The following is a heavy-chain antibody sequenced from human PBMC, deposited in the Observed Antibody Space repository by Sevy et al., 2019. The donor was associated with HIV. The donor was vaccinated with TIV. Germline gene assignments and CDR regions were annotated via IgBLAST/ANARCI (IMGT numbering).Heavy chain of an antibody. D-gene: IGHD3-22*01. J-gene: IGHJ5*02. CDR3: ARWATYYYDTSGFKYFDR. CDR1: GYSFTSYW. CDR2: IYPADSYI. V-gene: IGHV5-51*01. Sequence: GESLKISCKGSGYSFTSYWIGWVRQIPGKGLEWMGIIYPADSYIRYSPSFQGQVTISADKSISTAYLQWSSLKASDTAMYYCARWATYYYDTSGFKYFDRWGQGTLVTVSS.